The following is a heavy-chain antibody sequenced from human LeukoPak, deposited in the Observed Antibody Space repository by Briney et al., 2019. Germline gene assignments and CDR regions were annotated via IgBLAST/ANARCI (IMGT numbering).Heavy chain of an antibody. J-gene: IGHJ4*02. Sequence: GGSLRLSCAASGFAFSSYWMTWVRQSPGKGLEWVANIKPDGSGKNYVDSVKGRFTISRDNAKNSLYLQMKGLRVEDAAVYYCSSQPAVLDLDCWGQGALVTVSS. CDR3: SSQPAVLDLDC. CDR2: IKPDGSGK. CDR1: GFAFSSYW. V-gene: IGHV3-7*01. D-gene: IGHD6-19*01.